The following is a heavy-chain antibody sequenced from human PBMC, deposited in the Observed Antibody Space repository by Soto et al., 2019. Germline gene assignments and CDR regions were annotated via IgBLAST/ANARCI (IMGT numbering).Heavy chain of an antibody. CDR3: ARGGSGYTWFNEF. CDR1: GGLFSSYS. V-gene: IGHV1-69*01. CDR2: IIPVFQTA. Sequence: QEQLVQSGAEVKKPGSSVKVSCKASGGLFSSYSISWVRQVPGQGLEWMGGIIPVFQTAYYTQRCQGRVTITADESTNTAYMELSSLRSEDTAIYYCARGGSGYTWFNEFWGQGTLVTVSS. J-gene: IGHJ4*02. D-gene: IGHD3-22*01.